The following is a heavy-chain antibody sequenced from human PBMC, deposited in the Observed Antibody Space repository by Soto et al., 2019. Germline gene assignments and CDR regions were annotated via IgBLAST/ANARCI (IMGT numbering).Heavy chain of an antibody. CDR2: IYWDDDK. J-gene: IGHJ4*02. V-gene: IGHV2-5*02. Sequence: QITLKESGPTLVKPTQTLTLTCTFSGFSLSTSGVGVGWIRQPPGKALEWLALIYWDDDKRYSPSLKSRLTITKDTSKNQVVLTMTNTDPVDTATYYCAHAADYDILTGIFDYWGQGTLVTVSS. D-gene: IGHD3-9*01. CDR1: GFSLSTSGVG. CDR3: AHAADYDILTGIFDY.